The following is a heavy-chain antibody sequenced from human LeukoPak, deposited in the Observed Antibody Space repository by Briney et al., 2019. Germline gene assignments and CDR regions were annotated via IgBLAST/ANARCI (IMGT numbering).Heavy chain of an antibody. J-gene: IGHJ6*03. D-gene: IGHD3-3*01. CDR3: ARGGARFSPTPYYMDV. CDR2: IIPILGIA. V-gene: IGHV1-69*04. Sequence: ASVKVSCKASGGTFSSYAISWVRQAPGQGLEWMGRIIPILGIANYAQKFQGRVTITADKSTSTAYMELRSLRSDDTAVYYCARGGARFSPTPYYMDVWGKGTTVTVSS. CDR1: GGTFSSYA.